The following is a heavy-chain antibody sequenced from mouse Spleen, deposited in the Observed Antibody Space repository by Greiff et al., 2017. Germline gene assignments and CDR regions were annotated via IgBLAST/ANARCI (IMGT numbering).Heavy chain of an antibody. V-gene: IGHV1-66*01. CDR3: ATWGNYRYLAY. CDR2: IYPGSGNT. J-gene: IGHJ2*01. D-gene: IGHD2-1*01. Sequence: VQLQQSGPELVKPGASVKISCKASGYSFTSYYIHWVKQRPGQGLEWIGWIYPGSGNTKYNEKFKGKATLTADTSSSTAYMQLSSLTSEDSAVYYLATWGNYRYLAYWGKGTTLTVSS. CDR1: GYSFTSYY.